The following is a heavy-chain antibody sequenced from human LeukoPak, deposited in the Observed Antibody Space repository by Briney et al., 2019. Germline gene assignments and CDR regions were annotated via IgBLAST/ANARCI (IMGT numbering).Heavy chain of an antibody. CDR1: GFTFSTYS. J-gene: IGHJ4*02. V-gene: IGHV3-48*01. CDR2: ISTTSSTI. Sequence: GGSLRLSCAASGFTFSTYSMNWVRQAPGKGLEWVSYISTTSSTIYYADSVKGRFTISRDNAKNSLYLQMNSLRAEGTAVYHCARDPELDYWGQGTLVTVPS. CDR3: ARDPELDY.